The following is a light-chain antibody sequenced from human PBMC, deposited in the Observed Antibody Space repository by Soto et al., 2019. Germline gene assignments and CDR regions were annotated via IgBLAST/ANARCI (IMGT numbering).Light chain of an antibody. V-gene: IGLV2-14*01. Sequence: QSVLTQPASVSGSPGQSITISCTGTSGDIGGYNSVSWYQQHPGKAPKLLIYEVVKRPSGVSNRFSGSKSGNTASLTISGLQADDEAGYYCSSFTSSSTWVFGGGTKLTVL. CDR1: SGDIGGYNS. CDR2: EVV. J-gene: IGLJ3*02. CDR3: SSFTSSSTWV.